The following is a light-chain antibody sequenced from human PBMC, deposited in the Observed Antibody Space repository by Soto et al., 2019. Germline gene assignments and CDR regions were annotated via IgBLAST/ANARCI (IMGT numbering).Light chain of an antibody. Sequence: QSVLTQPPSASGSPGQSVAISCTGTSSDVGGYNYVSWYQQHPGKAPKLMIYEVNKRPPGVPDLFSGSKSGNTASLTVSGLQAEDEADYYCISYAGSSNVFGTGTKVTVL. CDR3: ISYAGSSNV. CDR1: SSDVGGYNY. V-gene: IGLV2-8*01. CDR2: EVN. J-gene: IGLJ1*01.